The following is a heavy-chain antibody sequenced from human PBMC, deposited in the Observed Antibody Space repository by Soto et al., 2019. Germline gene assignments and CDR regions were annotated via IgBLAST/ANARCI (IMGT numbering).Heavy chain of an antibody. CDR2: IYCTGSA. J-gene: IGHJ4*02. V-gene: IGHV4-30-4*01. D-gene: IGHD5-18*01. CDR3: ATVVGDTAIGDFDH. CDR1: GRSITSGDFY. Sequence: QVQLQESGPGLVKPSQTLSLTCSVSGRSITSGDFYWSWIRQPPGKGLEWIGYIYCTGSAYYNPSRESQVSMSGDTSKQRIYPEVSPVTAADAAVYYCATVVGDTAIGDFDHGGQGLLVKVSS.